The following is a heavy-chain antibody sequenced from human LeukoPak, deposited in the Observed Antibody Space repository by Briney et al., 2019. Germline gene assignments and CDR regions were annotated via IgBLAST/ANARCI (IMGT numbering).Heavy chain of an antibody. CDR2: ISGSGGST. V-gene: IGHV3-23*01. Sequence: GGSLRLSCAASGFTFSIYSMNWVRQAPGKGLEWVSAISGSGGSTYYADSVKGRFTISRDNSKNTLYLQMNSLRAEDTAVYYCAKDPWGSGSYYNVYYFDYWGQGTLVTVSS. J-gene: IGHJ4*02. D-gene: IGHD3-10*01. CDR3: AKDPWGSGSYYNVYYFDY. CDR1: GFTFSIYS.